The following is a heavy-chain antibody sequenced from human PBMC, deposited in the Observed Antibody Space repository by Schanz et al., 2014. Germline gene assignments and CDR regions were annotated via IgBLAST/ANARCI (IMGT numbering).Heavy chain of an antibody. J-gene: IGHJ4*02. Sequence: QVQLVESGGGVVQPGRSLRLSCAASGFTFSAYGMHWVRQAPGKGLEWVEVIWYAGNNKYYADSVKGRFTISRDNSKNSLYLQMNSLRVEDTAVYYCARSEMDRGVIWGYWGQGTLVTVSS. V-gene: IGHV3-33*01. CDR2: IWYAGNNK. D-gene: IGHD3-10*01. CDR1: GFTFSAYG. CDR3: ARSEMDRGVIWGY.